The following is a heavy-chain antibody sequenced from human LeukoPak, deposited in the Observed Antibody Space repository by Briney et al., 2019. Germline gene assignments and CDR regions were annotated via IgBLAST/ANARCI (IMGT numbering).Heavy chain of an antibody. CDR3: ARLVGFGSYYYYGMDV. CDR2: YPGASDT. V-gene: IGHV5-51*01. J-gene: IGHJ6*02. D-gene: IGHD3-10*01. Sequence: YPGASDTTYSPSFQGQVTISADKSISTAYLQWSSLKTSDTAMYYCARLVGFGSYYYYGMDVWGQGTTVTVSS.